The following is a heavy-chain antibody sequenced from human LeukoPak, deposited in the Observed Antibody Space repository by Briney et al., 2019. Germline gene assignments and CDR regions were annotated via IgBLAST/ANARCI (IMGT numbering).Heavy chain of an antibody. D-gene: IGHD3-10*01. Sequence: SETLSLTCAVSGYSISSGYYWGWIRQPPGKGLEWIGSIYHSGSTYYNPSLKSRVTISVDTSKNQFSLKLSSVTAADTAVYYCESLWFGEFHMDVWGKGTTVTVSS. CDR1: GYSISSGYY. CDR2: IYHSGST. V-gene: IGHV4-38-2*01. J-gene: IGHJ6*03. CDR3: ESLWFGEFHMDV.